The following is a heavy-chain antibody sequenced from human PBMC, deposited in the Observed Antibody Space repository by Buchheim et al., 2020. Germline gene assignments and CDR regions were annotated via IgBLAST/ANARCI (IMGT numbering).Heavy chain of an antibody. CDR2: MNPNSGNT. CDR1: GYTFTSYD. J-gene: IGHJ6*02. D-gene: IGHD2-2*01. Sequence: QVQLVQSGAEVKKPGASVKVSCKASGYTFTSYDINWVRQATGQGLEWMGWMNPNSGNTGYAQKFQGRVTMTRNTSISTAYMELSSLRSEDTAVYYCARSQALRKIVVVGGYYYGMDVWGQGTT. CDR3: ARSQALRKIVVVGGYYYGMDV. V-gene: IGHV1-8*01.